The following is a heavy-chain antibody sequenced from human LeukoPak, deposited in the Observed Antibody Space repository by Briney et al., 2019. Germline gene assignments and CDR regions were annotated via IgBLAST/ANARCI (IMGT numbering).Heavy chain of an antibody. CDR2: INPNSGGT. V-gene: IGHV1-2*02. J-gene: IGHJ6*02. Sequence: ASVKVSCKASGYTFTGYYMHWVRQAPGQGLEWMGWINPNSGGTNYAQKFQGRVTMTRDTSISTAYMALSRLRSEDTAVYYCARETGPPISTRYYLYYYGMDVWGQGTTVTVYS. D-gene: IGHD3-9*01. CDR3: ARETGPPISTRYYLYYYGMDV. CDR1: GYTFTGYY.